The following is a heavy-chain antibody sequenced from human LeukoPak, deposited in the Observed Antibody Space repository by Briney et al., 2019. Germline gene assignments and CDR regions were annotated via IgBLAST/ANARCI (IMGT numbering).Heavy chain of an antibody. D-gene: IGHD5-18*01. CDR1: GGSISSYY. V-gene: IGHV4-59*01. CDR3: ARGVPGGYSYGPNWFDP. CDR2: IYYSGST. J-gene: IGHJ5*02. Sequence: PSETLSLTCTVSGGSISSYYWGWIRQPPGKGLEWIGYIYYSGSTNYNPSLKSRVTISVDTSKNQFSLKLSSVTAADTAVYYCARGVPGGYSYGPNWFDPWGQGTLVTVSS.